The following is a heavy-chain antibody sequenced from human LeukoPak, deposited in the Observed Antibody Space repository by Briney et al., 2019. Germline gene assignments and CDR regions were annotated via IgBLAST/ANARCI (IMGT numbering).Heavy chain of an antibody. V-gene: IGHV4-34*09. CDR3: ASGDNDPLFDY. D-gene: IGHD1-1*01. CDR2: INHSGST. J-gene: IGHJ4*02. CDR1: GGSFSGYY. Sequence: SETLSLTCAVYGGSFSGYYWSWIRQPPGKGLEWIGEINHSGSTYYNPSLKSRVTISVVTSKNQFSLKLSSVTAADTAIYYCASGDNDPLFDYWGQGTLVTVSS.